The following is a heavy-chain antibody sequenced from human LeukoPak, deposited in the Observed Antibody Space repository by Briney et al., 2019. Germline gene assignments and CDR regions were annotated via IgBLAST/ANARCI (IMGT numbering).Heavy chain of an antibody. CDR1: GYTFTSYY. Sequence: ASVKVSCKVSGYTFTSYYMHWVRQAPGQGLEWMGIINPSGGSTSYAQKFQGRVTMTRDTSTSTVYMELSSLRSEDTAVYYCARDRSGKDDPSCFDPWGQGTLATVSS. D-gene: IGHD1-1*01. J-gene: IGHJ5*02. CDR2: INPSGGST. V-gene: IGHV1-46*01. CDR3: ARDRSGKDDPSCFDP.